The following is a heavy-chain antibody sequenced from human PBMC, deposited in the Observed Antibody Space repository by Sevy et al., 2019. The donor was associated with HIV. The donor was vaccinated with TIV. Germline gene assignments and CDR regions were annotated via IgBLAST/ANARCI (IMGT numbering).Heavy chain of an antibody. V-gene: IGHV3-30-3*02. D-gene: IGHD3-3*01. Sequence: GGSLRLSCAASGFTFSSYAMHWVRQAPGKGLEWVAVISYDGSNKYYADSVKGRFTISRDNAKSTLYLQMNRLRAEDTAVYYCAKTFAIFGVLMSPDFDPWGQGTLVTVSS. CDR1: GFTFSSYA. J-gene: IGHJ5*02. CDR2: ISYDGSNK. CDR3: AKTFAIFGVLMSPDFDP.